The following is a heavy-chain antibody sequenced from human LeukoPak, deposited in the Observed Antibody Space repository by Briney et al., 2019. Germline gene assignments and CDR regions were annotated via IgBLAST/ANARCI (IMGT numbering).Heavy chain of an antibody. CDR3: ARPDPGIAAAGSYYYCGMDV. J-gene: IGHJ6*02. D-gene: IGHD6-13*01. V-gene: IGHV1-2*02. CDR2: INPNSGGT. Sequence: GASVKVSCEASGYTFTGYYMHWVRQAPGQGLEWMGWINPNSGGTNYAQKFQGRVTMTRDTSISTAYMELSRLRSDDTAVYYCARPDPGIAAAGSYYYCGMDVWGQGTTVTVFS. CDR1: GYTFTGYY.